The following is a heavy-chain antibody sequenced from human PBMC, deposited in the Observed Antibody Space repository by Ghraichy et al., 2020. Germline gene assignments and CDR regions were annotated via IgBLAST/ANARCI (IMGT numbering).Heavy chain of an antibody. J-gene: IGHJ4*02. CDR3: AKARGWYLYGYYFDY. CDR1: GFTFSSYA. D-gene: IGHD6-19*01. Sequence: GGSLRLSCAASGFTFSSYAMSWVRQAPGKGLEWVSAISGSGGSTYYADSVKGRFTISRDNSKNTLYLQMNSLRAEDTAVYYCAKARGWYLYGYYFDYWGQGTLVTVSS. CDR2: ISGSGGST. V-gene: IGHV3-23*01.